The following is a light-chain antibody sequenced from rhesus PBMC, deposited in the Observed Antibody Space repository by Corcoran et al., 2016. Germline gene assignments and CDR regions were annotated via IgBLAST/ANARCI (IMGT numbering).Light chain of an antibody. V-gene: IGKV1-33*02. CDR3: QQQNSNPPT. Sequence: DIQMTQSPSSLSASVGDRVTITCQARQGISNWLAWYQQKPGKAPKLLIYAASSLQSGVPSRFSGSGPGAEFTLTISSLQPEDFATYYCQQQNSNPPTFGQGTKVEIK. CDR1: QGISNW. CDR2: AAS. J-gene: IGKJ1*01.